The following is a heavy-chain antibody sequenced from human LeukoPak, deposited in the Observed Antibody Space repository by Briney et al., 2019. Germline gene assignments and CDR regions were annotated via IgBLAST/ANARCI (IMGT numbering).Heavy chain of an antibody. CDR2: SNSDGSST. D-gene: IGHD3-10*01. CDR3: VRGRITMLRGSSYMDV. J-gene: IGHJ6*03. CDR1: GFTFSSYW. V-gene: IGHV3-74*01. Sequence: PGGSLRLSCAASGFTFSSYWMHWVRQAPGKGLVWVSRSNSDGSSTSYADSVKGRFTISRDNAKNTLYVQMNSLRAEDTAVYYCVRGRITMLRGSSYMDVWGKGTTVIVSS.